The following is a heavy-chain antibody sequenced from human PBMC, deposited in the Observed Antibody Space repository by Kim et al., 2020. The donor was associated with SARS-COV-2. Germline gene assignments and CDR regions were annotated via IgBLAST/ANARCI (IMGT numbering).Heavy chain of an antibody. D-gene: IGHD6-13*01. CDR2: IKQDGGET. CDR1: GFTFSTYW. Sequence: GGSLRLSCAASGFTFSTYWMTWVRQAPGKGLEWVANIKQDGGETYYGDSVKGRFIISRDNAQNLLFLQMNSLRAEDTAVYFCARMQTGIAIWGQGILVTVSS. V-gene: IGHV3-7*03. J-gene: IGHJ4*02. CDR3: ARMQTGIAI.